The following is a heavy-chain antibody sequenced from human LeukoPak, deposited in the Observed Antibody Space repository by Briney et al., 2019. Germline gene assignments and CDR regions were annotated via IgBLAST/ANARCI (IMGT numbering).Heavy chain of an antibody. V-gene: IGHV4-4*07. Sequence: PSETLSLTCTIFTDSIGNYYWSWLRQPAGKGLEWIGRIYTTGFTDYNPSLKSRVTMSIDTSKNQFSLEMSSVTAADTAVYYCATILIRGLTDMDVWGEGTTVTVSS. CDR2: IYTTGFT. J-gene: IGHJ6*03. CDR1: TDSIGNYY. CDR3: ATILIRGLTDMDV. D-gene: IGHD3-10*01.